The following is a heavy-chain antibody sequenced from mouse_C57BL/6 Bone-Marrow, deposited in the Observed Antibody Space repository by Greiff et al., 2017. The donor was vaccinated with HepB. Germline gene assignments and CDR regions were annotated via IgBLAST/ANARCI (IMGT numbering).Heavy chain of an antibody. CDR1: GYTFTDYY. Sequence: ESGAELVRPGASVKLSCKASGYTFTDYYINWVKQRPGQGLEWIARIYPGSGNTYYNEKFKGKATLTAEKSSSTAYMQLSSLTSEDSAVYFCARGLLRYAMDYWGQGTSVTVSS. CDR3: ARGLLRYAMDY. J-gene: IGHJ4*01. D-gene: IGHD1-1*01. V-gene: IGHV1-76*01. CDR2: IYPGSGNT.